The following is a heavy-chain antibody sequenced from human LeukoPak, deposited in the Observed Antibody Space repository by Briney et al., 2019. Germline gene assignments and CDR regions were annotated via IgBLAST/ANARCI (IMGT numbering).Heavy chain of an antibody. J-gene: IGHJ4*02. CDR1: GYTFVGYY. V-gene: IGHV1-2*02. Sequence: ASVKVSCKSSGYTFVGYYLHWVRQAPGQGLEWMAWIDPYTGNTHYAQKFQGRITVTRDTSVSTTYMELSWLTSDDTARYYCAREYSASEHWGQGTLVTVSS. CDR2: IDPYTGNT. CDR3: AREYSASEH. D-gene: IGHD5-12*01.